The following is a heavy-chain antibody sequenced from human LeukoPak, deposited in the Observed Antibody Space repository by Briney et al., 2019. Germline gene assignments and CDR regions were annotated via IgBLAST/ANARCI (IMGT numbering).Heavy chain of an antibody. D-gene: IGHD3-10*01. V-gene: IGHV3-53*01. J-gene: IGHJ4*02. CDR2: IYGGGST. CDR3: ARERFRALYY. Sequence: GGSLRLSCAASGFTVSSNYMSWVRQAPGKGLEWVSVIYGGGSTYYADSVKGRFTISRDNSKNTLYLQMNSLRAEDTAVYYCARERFRALYYWGQGTLVTVSS. CDR1: GFTVSSNY.